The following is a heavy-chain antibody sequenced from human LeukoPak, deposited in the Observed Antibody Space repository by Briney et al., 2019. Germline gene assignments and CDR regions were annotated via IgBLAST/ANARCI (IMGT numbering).Heavy chain of an antibody. CDR1: GYTFTRYG. CDR2: ISAYNGYT. Sequence: ASVKVSCTASGYTFTRYGITWVRQAPGQGLEWMTWISAYNGYTNYAEKFQGRVTMTTDASTSTACMELRGLRSDDTAVYYCTRDHMLRSAAGTLDYWGQGTLATVSS. CDR3: TRDHMLRSAAGTLDY. D-gene: IGHD6-13*01. J-gene: IGHJ4*02. V-gene: IGHV1-18*01.